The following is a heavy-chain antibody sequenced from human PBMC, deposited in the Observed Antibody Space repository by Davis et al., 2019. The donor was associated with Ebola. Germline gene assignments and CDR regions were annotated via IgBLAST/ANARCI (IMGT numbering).Heavy chain of an antibody. CDR2: IYTTGSA. J-gene: IGHJ4*02. D-gene: IGHD1-7*01. V-gene: IGHV4-4*07. CDR3: ANMGTTYYPDTSPYYSHY. Sequence: PSETLSLTCTVSGGSISPYYWTWIRQLAGKGLEWIGRIYTTGSATYNPSPQSRVTMSIDTSKSQFPLRLSSVTAADTAVYYCANMGTTYYPDTSPYYSHYWGQGILVTVSS. CDR1: GGSISPYY.